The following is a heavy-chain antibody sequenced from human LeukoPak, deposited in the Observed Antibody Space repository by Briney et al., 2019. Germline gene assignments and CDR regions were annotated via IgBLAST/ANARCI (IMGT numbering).Heavy chain of an antibody. J-gene: IGHJ6*03. V-gene: IGHV3-11*01. Sequence: PGGSLRLSCAASGFTFSDYYMSWIRQAPGKGLEWVSYTSSSGSTIYYADSVKGRFTISRDNAKNSLYLQMNSLRAEDTAVYYCARVRGHWLVHDYYSYMDVWGKGTTVTVSS. CDR1: GFTFSDYY. CDR3: ARVRGHWLVHDYYSYMDV. CDR2: TSSSGSTI. D-gene: IGHD6-19*01.